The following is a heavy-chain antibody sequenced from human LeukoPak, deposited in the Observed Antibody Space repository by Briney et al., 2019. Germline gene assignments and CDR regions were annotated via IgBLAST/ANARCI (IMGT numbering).Heavy chain of an antibody. CDR2: IYYSGST. D-gene: IGHD2/OR15-2a*01. CDR1: GGSISSGGYY. V-gene: IGHV4-31*03. Sequence: PSETLSLTCTVSGGSISSGGYYWSWIRQHPGKGLEWIGYIYYSGSTYYNPSLKSRVTISVDTSKNQFSLKLSSVTAADTAVYYCARQVSPSHPYFDYWGQGTLVTVSS. CDR3: ARQVSPSHPYFDY. J-gene: IGHJ4*02.